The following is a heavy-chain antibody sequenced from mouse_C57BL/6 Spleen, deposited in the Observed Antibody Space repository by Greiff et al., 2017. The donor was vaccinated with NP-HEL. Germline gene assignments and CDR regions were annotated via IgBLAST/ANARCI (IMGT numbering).Heavy chain of an antibody. CDR1: GFTFSSYA. V-gene: IGHV5-4*01. Sequence: EVQGVESGGGLVKPGGSLKLSCAASGFTFSSYAMSWVRQTPEKRLEWVATISDGGSYTYYPDNVKGRFTISRDNAKNNLYLQMSHLKSEDTAMYYCARLLSLFDYWGQGTTLTVSS. J-gene: IGHJ2*01. CDR2: ISDGGSYT. D-gene: IGHD2-1*01. CDR3: ARLLSLFDY.